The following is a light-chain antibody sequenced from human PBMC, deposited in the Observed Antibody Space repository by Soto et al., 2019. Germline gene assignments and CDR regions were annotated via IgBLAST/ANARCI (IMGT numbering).Light chain of an antibody. J-gene: IGLJ2*01. Sequence: QSALTKPASVSGSPGQSITISCTGTSSDVGSYNLVSWYQQHPGKAPKLMIYEGSKRPSGVSNRFSGSKSGNTASLTISGLQAEDEADYDCCAYAGSSTVVFGGGTKLTVL. V-gene: IGLV2-23*01. CDR1: SSDVGSYNL. CDR3: CAYAGSSTVV. CDR2: EGS.